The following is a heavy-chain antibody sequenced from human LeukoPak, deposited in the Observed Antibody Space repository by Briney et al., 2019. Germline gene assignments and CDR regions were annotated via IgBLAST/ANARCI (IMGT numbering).Heavy chain of an antibody. CDR1: GGSISSGDYY. CDR2: IYYSGST. V-gene: IGHV4-30-4*01. Sequence: SQTLSLTCTVSGGSISSGDYYWSWIRQPPGKGLEWIGYIYYSGSTYYDPSLKSRVTISLDTSKNQFSLKLSSVTAADTAVYYCAREQVAASDYYYYGMDVWGQGTTVTVSS. J-gene: IGHJ6*02. D-gene: IGHD2-15*01. CDR3: AREQVAASDYYYYGMDV.